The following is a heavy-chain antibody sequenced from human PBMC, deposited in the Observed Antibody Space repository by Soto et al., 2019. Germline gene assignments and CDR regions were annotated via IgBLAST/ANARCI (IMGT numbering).Heavy chain of an antibody. Sequence: SGFTFSSYAMSWVRQAPGKGLEWVSAISGSGGSTYYADSVKGRFTISRDNSKNTLYLQMNSLRAEDTAVYYCAKDSGYSYGRYFDYWGQGTLVTVSS. CDR2: ISGSGGST. D-gene: IGHD5-18*01. CDR3: AKDSGYSYGRYFDY. V-gene: IGHV3-23*01. CDR1: GFTFSSYA. J-gene: IGHJ4*02.